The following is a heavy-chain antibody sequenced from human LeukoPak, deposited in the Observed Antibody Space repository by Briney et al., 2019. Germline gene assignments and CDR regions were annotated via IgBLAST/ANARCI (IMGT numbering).Heavy chain of an antibody. V-gene: IGHV1-46*01. J-gene: IGHJ4*02. Sequence: ASVKVSCKASGYTFTSYYMHWVRQAPGQGLEWMGIINPSGGSTTYAQRFQGRVTMTRDLSTSTVYMELSSLRSEDTAVYYCARGLSTELYYYDSSGYRYWGQGTLVTVSS. CDR1: GYTFTSYY. CDR2: INPSGGST. D-gene: IGHD3-22*01. CDR3: ARGLSTELYYYDSSGYRY.